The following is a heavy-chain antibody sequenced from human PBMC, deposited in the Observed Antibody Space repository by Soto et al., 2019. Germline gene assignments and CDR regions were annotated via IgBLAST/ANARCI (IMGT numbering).Heavy chain of an antibody. Sequence: PGGSLRLSCAASGFTLDDYTMHWVRQAPGKGLEWVSIISWDGGSTYYADSVKGRFTISRDNSKNSLYLQMNSLRTEDTALYYCARGPSGARGYYYAIDFWGQGTMGTVS. CDR3: ARGPSGARGYYYAIDF. D-gene: IGHD3-10*01. CDR1: GFTLDDYT. V-gene: IGHV3-43*01. J-gene: IGHJ6*02. CDR2: ISWDGGST.